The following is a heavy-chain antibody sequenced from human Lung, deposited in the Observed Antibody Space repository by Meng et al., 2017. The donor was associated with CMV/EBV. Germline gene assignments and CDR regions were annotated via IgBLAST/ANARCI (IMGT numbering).Heavy chain of an antibody. CDR2: MSYDGSKT. CDR1: GFPFSGHA. Sequence: SCAASGFPFSGHAMHWVRQAPGKGLEWVALMSYDGSKTFYADFVKGRFTISRDNSRNTPYLQMSGLRTDDTAVYYCAKPRSGFVVVPAAIDSWGQGXLVTVSS. CDR3: AKPRSGFVVVPAAIDS. V-gene: IGHV3-30*04. J-gene: IGHJ4*02. D-gene: IGHD2-2*01.